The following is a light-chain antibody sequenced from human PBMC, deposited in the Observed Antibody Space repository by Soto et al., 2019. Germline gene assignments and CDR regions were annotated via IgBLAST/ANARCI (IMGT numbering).Light chain of an antibody. J-gene: IGLJ2*01. V-gene: IGLV1-44*01. CDR1: SSNIGTNT. Sequence: QSELTQPPSASGTPGQRVTISCSGSSSNIGTNTINWYKQLPGTAPKLLIYSNDLRPSGVPDRFSGSKSGTSASLAISGLQSEDEADYYCEAWDDSLYGAVFGGGTKLTVL. CDR3: EAWDDSLYGAV. CDR2: SND.